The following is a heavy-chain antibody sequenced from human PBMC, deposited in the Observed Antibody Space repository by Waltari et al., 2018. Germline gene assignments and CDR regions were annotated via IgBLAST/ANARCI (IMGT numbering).Heavy chain of an antibody. V-gene: IGHV3-7*04. CDR1: GFTFSNFW. D-gene: IGHD1-20*01. CDR3: ARITRNSPPDY. CDR2: IKKDGREK. Sequence: EVQLVESGGGLVQPGGSLRLSCAASGFTFSNFWMNWVRQAPGKGLEWVANIKKDGREKKYVDSAKSRFTISRDNAKNALYLQMSSLRAEDTDLYDCARITRNSPPDYWGQGTLVTGSS. J-gene: IGHJ4*02.